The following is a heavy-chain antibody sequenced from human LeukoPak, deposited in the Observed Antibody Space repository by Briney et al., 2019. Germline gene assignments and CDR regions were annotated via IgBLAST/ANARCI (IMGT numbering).Heavy chain of an antibody. Sequence: PGGSLRLSCAASGFTFSDYWMNWVRQAPGKGLEWVANIKQDGSEKNYVDSVKGRFTISRDNAKNSVYLQMNSLRAEDTAVYYCARALDNWGQGTLVTVSS. CDR2: IKQDGSEK. V-gene: IGHV3-7*01. CDR1: GFTFSDYW. J-gene: IGHJ4*02. CDR3: ARALDN.